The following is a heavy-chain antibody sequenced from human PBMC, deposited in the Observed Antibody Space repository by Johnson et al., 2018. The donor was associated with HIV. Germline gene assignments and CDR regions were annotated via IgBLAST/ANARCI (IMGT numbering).Heavy chain of an antibody. Sequence: MLLVESGGGVVQPGRSLRLSCAASGFTFGSYVMSWVRQAPGKGLEWVSAISGSGASTYYADSLKGRCTISRDNSKNTLYLQMNRLRAEDTALYYCAKDIYGYDAFDIWGQGTVVTVSS. CDR2: ISGSGAST. J-gene: IGHJ3*02. CDR1: GFTFGSYV. CDR3: AKDIYGYDAFDI. V-gene: IGHV3-23*04. D-gene: IGHD5-24*01.